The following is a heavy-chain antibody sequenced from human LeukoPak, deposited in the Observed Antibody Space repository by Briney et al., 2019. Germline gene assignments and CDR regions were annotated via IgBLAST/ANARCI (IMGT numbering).Heavy chain of an antibody. J-gene: IGHJ4*02. CDR3: ARIGAGSSRDY. D-gene: IGHD6-13*01. V-gene: IGHV3-21*01. CDR1: GFTFSTYS. Sequence: PGGSLRLSCAASGFTFSTYSMNWVRQAPGKGLEWVSSIVGSSSTYYADSLKGRFTISRDNAKNSLYLQMNSLRAEDTAVYYCARIGAGSSRDYWGQGTLVTVSS. CDR2: IVGSSST.